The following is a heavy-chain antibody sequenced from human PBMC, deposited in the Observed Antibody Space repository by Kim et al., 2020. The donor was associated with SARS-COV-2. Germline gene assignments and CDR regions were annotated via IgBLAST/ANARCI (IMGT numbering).Heavy chain of an antibody. D-gene: IGHD6-19*01. CDR1: GFSFSNHW. V-gene: IGHV3-7*01. Sequence: GGSLRLSCAASGFSFSNHWMSWVRQAPEKGLEWVATIKQDGSEKHYVDSVKGRFNISRDNAQNTLFLQMNYLRVEDTAVYYCVTYSVAVAWPDFWAHGT. CDR2: IKQDGSEK. J-gene: IGHJ1*01. CDR3: VTYSVAVAWPDF.